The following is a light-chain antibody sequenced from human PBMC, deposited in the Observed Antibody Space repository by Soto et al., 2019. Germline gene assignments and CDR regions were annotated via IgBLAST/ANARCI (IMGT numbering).Light chain of an antibody. CDR1: QSISNY. J-gene: IGKJ4*01. V-gene: IGKV1-39*01. CDR3: QQSYGTPLT. Sequence: DLEMTQSPSSLSASVGDRVTITCRASQSISNYLNWYQHKPGKVPKLLIYAASSLQSGVPTRFSGSGSGTDFTLTINSHQPEDFATYYCQQSYGTPLTFGGGTKMEIK. CDR2: AAS.